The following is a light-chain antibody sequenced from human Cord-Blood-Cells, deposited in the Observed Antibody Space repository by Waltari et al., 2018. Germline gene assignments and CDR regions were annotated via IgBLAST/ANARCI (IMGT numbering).Light chain of an antibody. CDR2: DGS. CDR1: SSDVVSYNL. J-gene: IGLJ3*02. CDR3: CSYAGSSTWV. V-gene: IGLV2-23*01. Sequence: QPALTQPASVSGSPGQSITISCTGTSSDVVSYNLVLWYQQHPGKAPELMIDDGSKRPSGVSNRFSGCKAGNTSSLTISGLQAEDEADYCCCSYAGSSTWVFGGGTKLTVL.